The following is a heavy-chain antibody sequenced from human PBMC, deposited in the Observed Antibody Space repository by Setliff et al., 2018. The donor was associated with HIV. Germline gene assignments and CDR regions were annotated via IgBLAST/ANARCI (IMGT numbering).Heavy chain of an antibody. Sequence: GGSLRFSCAASGFTFINTWMSWVRQAPGKGLEWVGRIKSRADGWPTDYAAPVKGRFIISTDDSKKTLYLQMNSLKTEDTAVYYCATEGYNRPLDYWGQGTLVTVSS. V-gene: IGHV3-15*01. CDR3: ATEGYNRPLDY. J-gene: IGHJ4*02. CDR2: IKSRADGWPT. CDR1: GFTFINTW. D-gene: IGHD5-12*01.